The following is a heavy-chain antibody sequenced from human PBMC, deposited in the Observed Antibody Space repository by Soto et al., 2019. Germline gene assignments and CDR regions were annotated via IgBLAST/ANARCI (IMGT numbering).Heavy chain of an antibody. Sequence: ASVKVSCKASGYIFTSYGISWVRQAPGQGLEWMGWISAYNGNTNYAQKLQGRVTMTTDTSTSTAYMELRSLRSDDTAVFYCARGLRYFDWLLSKDNWFDPWGQGTLVTVSS. D-gene: IGHD3-9*01. V-gene: IGHV1-18*01. J-gene: IGHJ5*02. CDR3: ARGLRYFDWLLSKDNWFDP. CDR1: GYIFTSYG. CDR2: ISAYNGNT.